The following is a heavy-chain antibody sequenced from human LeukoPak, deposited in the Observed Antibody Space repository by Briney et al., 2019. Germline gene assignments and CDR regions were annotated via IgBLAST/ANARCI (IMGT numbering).Heavy chain of an antibody. V-gene: IGHV3-23*01. J-gene: IGHJ6*02. CDR2: IIGSRGRK. CDR1: GFTLSSYA. CDR3: AKGVVAATNAAYYGMDV. Sequence: GGPQRLPCTASGFTLSSYAISWVREAPGKGREWGSYIIGSRGRKYYADSVKGRFTISRDNSKNTLYLQMNSLRPEDTAVYYCAKGVVAATNAAYYGMDVWGQGTTVTVSS. D-gene: IGHD2-15*01.